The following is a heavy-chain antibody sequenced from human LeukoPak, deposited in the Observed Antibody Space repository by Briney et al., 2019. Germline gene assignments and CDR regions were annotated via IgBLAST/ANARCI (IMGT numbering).Heavy chain of an antibody. CDR1: GYTFADYH. V-gene: IGHV1-46*01. CDR3: ARLKDDPDY. J-gene: IGHJ4*01. D-gene: IGHD1-1*01. CDR2: INPSSGSA. Sequence: ASVNVSCKASGYTFADYHIHWVRQPPGQGLEWMGIINPSSGSASYAQKFQGRVTLTRDTSTTTLYMEFINLRPEDTAFYYCARLKDDPDYWGQGTLVTVSS.